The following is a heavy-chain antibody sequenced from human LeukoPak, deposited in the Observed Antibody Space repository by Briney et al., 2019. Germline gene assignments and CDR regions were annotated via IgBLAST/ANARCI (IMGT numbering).Heavy chain of an antibody. CDR1: GYTFTDFY. J-gene: IGHJ4*02. Sequence: GASVKVSCKSSGYTFTDFYIHWVRQAPGQGLEWMGWINPNGGGTNYAQKFQGSVTMTRDTSISTAYMGLSSLTSDDTAVYSCARGSASGSRYPFDYWGQGTLVTVSS. CDR3: ARGSASGSRYPFDY. V-gene: IGHV1-2*02. CDR2: INPNGGGT. D-gene: IGHD3-10*01.